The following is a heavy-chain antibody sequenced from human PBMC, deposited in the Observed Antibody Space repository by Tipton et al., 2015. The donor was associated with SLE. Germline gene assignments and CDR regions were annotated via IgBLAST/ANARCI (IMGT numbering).Heavy chain of an antibody. CDR3: ARGRRSGALYNQYYGMDV. V-gene: IGHV4-34*01. CDR1: GGSFSGYY. D-gene: IGHD1-26*01. J-gene: IGHJ6*02. CDR2: INHSGST. Sequence: TLSLTCAVYGGSFSGYYWTWIRQLPEKGLEWIGEINHSGSTNHNPSLKSRVTISVDTSKNQVSLNLSSVTAADTAVYYCARGRRSGALYNQYYGMDVWGQGTTVIVSS.